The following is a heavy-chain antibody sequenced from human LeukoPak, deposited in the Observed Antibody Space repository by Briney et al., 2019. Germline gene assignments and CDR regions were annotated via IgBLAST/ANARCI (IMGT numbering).Heavy chain of an antibody. V-gene: IGHV3-23*01. Sequence: GGSLRLSCAASGFSVSTNYMNWVRQAPGKGLEWVSAISGSGGSTYYADSVKGRFTISRDNSKNTLYLQMNSLRAEDTAVYYCARDMDYRPIGNYYYGYWGQGTLVTVSS. D-gene: IGHD1-7*01. CDR1: GFSVSTNY. CDR3: ARDMDYRPIGNYYYGY. CDR2: ISGSGGST. J-gene: IGHJ4*02.